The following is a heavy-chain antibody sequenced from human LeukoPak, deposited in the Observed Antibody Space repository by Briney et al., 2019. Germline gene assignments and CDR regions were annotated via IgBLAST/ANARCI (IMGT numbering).Heavy chain of an antibody. CDR3: AKMVGYGDYSWFDP. Sequence: ETLSLTCTVSGGSISSNYMSWVRQAPGKGLEWVSVIYSGNNTYYADSVKGRFTISRDNSKNTLYLQMNSLRAEDTAVYNCAKMVGYGDYSWFDPWGQGTLVTVSS. D-gene: IGHD4-17*01. J-gene: IGHJ5*02. CDR1: GGSISSNY. V-gene: IGHV3-53*01. CDR2: IYSGNNT.